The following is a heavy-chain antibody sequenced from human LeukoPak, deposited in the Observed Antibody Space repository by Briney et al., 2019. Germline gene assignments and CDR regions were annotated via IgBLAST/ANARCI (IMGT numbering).Heavy chain of an antibody. V-gene: IGHV3-74*01. CDR2: IKSDGST. CDR1: GFTFSSYW. J-gene: IGHJ1*01. CDR3: ARAPSEIGGYYPEYFRH. D-gene: IGHD3-22*01. Sequence: GGSLRLSCAASGFTFSSYWMHWVRQAPGKGLVWVSRIKSDGSTRYADSVKGRFTIPRDNATNTVSLQMNSLRAEDTGVYYCARAPSEIGGYYPEYFRHWGQGTLVTVSP.